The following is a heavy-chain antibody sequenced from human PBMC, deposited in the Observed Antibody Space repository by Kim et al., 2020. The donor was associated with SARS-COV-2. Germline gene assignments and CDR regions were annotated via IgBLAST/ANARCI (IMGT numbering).Heavy chain of an antibody. Sequence: SETLSLTCAVYGGSFSGYYWSWIRQPPGKGLEWIGEINHSGSTNYNPSLKSRVTISVDTSKNQFSLKLSSVTAADTAVYYCARGRYCSSTSCYRFDPWGQGTLVTVSS. CDR1: GGSFSGYY. V-gene: IGHV4-34*01. J-gene: IGHJ5*02. CDR3: ARGRYCSSTSCYRFDP. D-gene: IGHD2-2*01. CDR2: INHSGST.